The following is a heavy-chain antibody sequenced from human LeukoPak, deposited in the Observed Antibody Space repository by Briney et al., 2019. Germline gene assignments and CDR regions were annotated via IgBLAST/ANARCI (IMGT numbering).Heavy chain of an antibody. V-gene: IGHV3-11*01. CDR2: ISSSGSTI. D-gene: IGHD3-10*01. J-gene: IGHJ5*02. CDR3: ARDPRFGELDVWFDP. CDR1: GFTFSDYY. Sequence: GGSLRLSCAASGFTFSDYYMSWIRQAPGKGLEWVSYISSSGSTIYYADSVKGRFTTSRDNAKNSLYLQMNSLRAEDTAVYYCARDPRFGELDVWFDPWGQGTLVTVSS.